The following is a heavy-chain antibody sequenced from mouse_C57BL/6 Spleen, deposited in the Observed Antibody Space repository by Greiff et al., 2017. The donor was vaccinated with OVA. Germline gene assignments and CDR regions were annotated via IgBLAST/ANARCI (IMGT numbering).Heavy chain of an antibody. CDR3: AIWERQYYFDY. D-gene: IGHD6-1*01. J-gene: IGHJ2*01. Sequence: QVQLKQPGAELVKPGASVKVSCKASGYTFTSYWMHWVKQRPGQGLEWIGRIHPSDSDTNYNQKFKGKATLTVDKSSSTAYMQLSSLTSEDSAVYYCAIWERQYYFDYWGQGTTLTVSS. V-gene: IGHV1-74*01. CDR1: GYTFTSYW. CDR2: IHPSDSDT.